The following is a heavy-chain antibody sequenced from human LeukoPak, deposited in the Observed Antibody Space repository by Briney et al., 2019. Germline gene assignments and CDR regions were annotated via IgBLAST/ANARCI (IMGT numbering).Heavy chain of an antibody. CDR1: GFTFSSYS. J-gene: IGHJ5*02. V-gene: IGHV3-21*01. CDR3: ARLLKTYYYDSSGYLWFDP. Sequence: PGGSLRLSCAASGFTFSSYSMNWVRQAPGKGLEWVSSISSSSSFIYYADSVKGRFNISRDNAKNSLYLQMNSLRAEDTAVYYCARLLKTYYYDSSGYLWFDPWGQGTLVTVSS. D-gene: IGHD3-22*01. CDR2: ISSSSSFI.